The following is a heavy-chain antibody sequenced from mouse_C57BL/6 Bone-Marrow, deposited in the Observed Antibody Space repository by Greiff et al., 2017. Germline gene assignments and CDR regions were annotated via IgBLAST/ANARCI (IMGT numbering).Heavy chain of an antibody. CDR1: GFTFSSYT. CDR2: ISGGGGNT. CDR3: SRQVTTVLATKYFDV. V-gene: IGHV5-9*01. Sequence: EVKVVESGGGLVKPGGSLTLSCAASGFTFSSYTMSWVRQTPEKRLQWVAAISGGGGNTYSPDSVKGRFIMSRENEKNILYLRMSSLRSEDTALYYCSRQVTTVLATKYFDVWGTGTTVTVSS. J-gene: IGHJ1*03. D-gene: IGHD1-1*01.